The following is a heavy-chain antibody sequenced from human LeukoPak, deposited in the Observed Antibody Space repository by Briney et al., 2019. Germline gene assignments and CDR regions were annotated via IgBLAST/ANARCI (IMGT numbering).Heavy chain of an antibody. Sequence: PGGSLRLSCVASGFTFSSYWMSWVRQAPAQGLEWVANIKQDGSEKYYVDSVKGRFTISRDNAKNSLYLQMNSLRAEDTAVYYCARAPYCFGSSCRFDYWGQGTLVTVSS. CDR3: ARAPYCFGSSCRFDY. V-gene: IGHV3-7*03. D-gene: IGHD2-15*01. CDR2: IKQDGSEK. J-gene: IGHJ4*02. CDR1: GFTFSSYW.